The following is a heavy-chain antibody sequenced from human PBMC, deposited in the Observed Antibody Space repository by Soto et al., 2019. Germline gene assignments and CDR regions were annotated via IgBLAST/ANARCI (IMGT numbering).Heavy chain of an antibody. CDR2: INPRGGST. CDR3: ARGPNRYSSSSLDY. Sequence: QAQLVQSGAEVKKPGASVKVSCKASGYTFTEYYIHWVRQAPGQGLEWMGLINPRGGSTAYAQRFQGTVTMTRDTSTSTVYMELSSLRSEDTAVYYWARGPNRYSSSSLDYWGKGSLVTVSS. J-gene: IGHJ4*02. V-gene: IGHV1-46*01. D-gene: IGHD6-6*01. CDR1: GYTFTEYY.